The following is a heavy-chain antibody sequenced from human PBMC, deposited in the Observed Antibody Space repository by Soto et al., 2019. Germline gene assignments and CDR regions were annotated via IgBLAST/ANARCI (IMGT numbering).Heavy chain of an antibody. CDR2: IFYSGGT. CDR3: ARLQLVQKVIDY. V-gene: IGHV4-59*01. Sequence: SETLSLTCTVSGDSISTYYWSWIRQPPGKGLQWIGYIFYSGGTAYNPFLKSRVTISLDMSKKQISLKLSSVTTADTATYFCARLQLVQKVIDYWGQGTLVTV. D-gene: IGHD1-1*01. CDR1: GDSISTYY. J-gene: IGHJ4*02.